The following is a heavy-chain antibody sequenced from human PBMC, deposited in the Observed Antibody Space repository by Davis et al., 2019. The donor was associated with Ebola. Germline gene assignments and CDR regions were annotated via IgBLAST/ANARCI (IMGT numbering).Heavy chain of an antibody. J-gene: IGHJ4*02. CDR3: ARRGANGYYFDS. CDR1: GFDFRDYY. V-gene: IGHV3-11*06. D-gene: IGHD1-1*01. CDR2: ISGRTSYS. Sequence: PGGSLRLSCAASGFDFRDYYMSWIRQAPGKGLEWVSYISGRTSYSSYADSVKGRFTISRDNTKNSLFLQMNSLRVEDTALYYCARRGANGYYFDSWGQGALVTVSS.